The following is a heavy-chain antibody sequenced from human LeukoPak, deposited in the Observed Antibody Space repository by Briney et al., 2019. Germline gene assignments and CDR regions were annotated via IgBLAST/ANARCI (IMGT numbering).Heavy chain of an antibody. Sequence: GGSLRLSCVASGFTFGKYWMSWVRQAPGKWLEWVANIKLDGSEKNYVDSVKGRFTISRDNTKNSLYLQMNSLRAEDTAVYYCAKKDSGGPYNWFDPWGQGTLVTVSS. CDR2: IKLDGSEK. J-gene: IGHJ5*02. D-gene: IGHD2-15*01. V-gene: IGHV3-7*03. CDR3: AKKDSGGPYNWFDP. CDR1: GFTFGKYW.